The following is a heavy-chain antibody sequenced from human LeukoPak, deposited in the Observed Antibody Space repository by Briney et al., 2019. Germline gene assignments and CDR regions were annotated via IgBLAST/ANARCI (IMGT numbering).Heavy chain of an antibody. CDR3: ARGLTMNSPYYYYMDV. D-gene: IGHD4/OR15-4a*01. CDR2: IYHSGST. CDR1: GYSISSGYY. J-gene: IGHJ6*03. V-gene: IGHV4-38-2*02. Sequence: SETLSLTCSVSGYSISSGYYWGWIRQPSGKGLEWIGSIYHSGSTYYNPSLKSRVTISVDTSKNQFSLKLSSVTAADTAVYYCARGLTMNSPYYYYMDVWGKGTTVTVSS.